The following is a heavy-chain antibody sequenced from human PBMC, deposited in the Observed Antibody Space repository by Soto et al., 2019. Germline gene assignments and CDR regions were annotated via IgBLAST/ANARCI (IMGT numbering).Heavy chain of an antibody. CDR3: ARERTGTTSMDV. CDR1: GYTFTSYD. Sequence: QVQLVQSGAEVKKPGASVKVSCKASGYTFTSYDIYWVRQATGQGLEWMGWMNPNSGNTGFAQKFQGRVTMTRNTSISTAYMELSSLRSEDTAVYYCARERTGTTSMDVWGQGTTVTVSS. V-gene: IGHV1-8*01. D-gene: IGHD1-1*01. J-gene: IGHJ6*02. CDR2: MNPNSGNT.